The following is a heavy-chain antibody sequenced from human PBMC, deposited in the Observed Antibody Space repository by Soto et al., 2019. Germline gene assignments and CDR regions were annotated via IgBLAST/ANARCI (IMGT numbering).Heavy chain of an antibody. J-gene: IGHJ6*02. V-gene: IGHV1-2*04. Sequence: ASVKVSCKASGYTFTGYYMHWVRQAPGQGLEWMGWINPNSGGTNYAQKFQGWVTMTRDTSISTAYMELSRLRSDDTAVYYCAGGEGAPVPAAMFYYYYGMDVWGQGTTVTVSS. CDR2: INPNSGGT. D-gene: IGHD2-2*01. CDR1: GYTFTGYY. CDR3: AGGEGAPVPAAMFYYYYGMDV.